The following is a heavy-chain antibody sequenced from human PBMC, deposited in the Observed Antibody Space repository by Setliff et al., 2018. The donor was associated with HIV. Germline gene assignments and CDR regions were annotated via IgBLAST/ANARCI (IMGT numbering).Heavy chain of an antibody. CDR2: MASRHDGGTT. Sequence: ASGFSFSNAWLTWVRHCPGRGLEWLGRMASRHDGGTTDYAAAVRGRFTFSRDDSKDTLYLQMNSLKIEDTGTYYCVTDEKVAFDVWGQGTKVTVSS. CDR3: VTDEKVAFDV. V-gene: IGHV3-15*04. J-gene: IGHJ3*01. CDR1: GFSFSNAW.